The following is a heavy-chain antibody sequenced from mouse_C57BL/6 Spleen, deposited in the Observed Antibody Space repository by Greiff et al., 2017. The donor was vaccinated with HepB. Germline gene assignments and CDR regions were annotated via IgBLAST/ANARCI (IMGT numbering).Heavy chain of an antibody. V-gene: IGHV1-59*01. Sequence: QVQLQQPGAELVRPGTSVKLSCKASGYTFTSYWMHWVKQRPGQGLEWIGVIDPSDSYTNYNQKFKGKATLTVDTSSSTAYMQLSSLTSEDSAVYYCARGRSNYGCAYWGQGTLVTVSA. D-gene: IGHD2-5*01. CDR1: GYTFTSYW. CDR3: ARGRSNYGCAY. CDR2: IDPSDSYT. J-gene: IGHJ3*01.